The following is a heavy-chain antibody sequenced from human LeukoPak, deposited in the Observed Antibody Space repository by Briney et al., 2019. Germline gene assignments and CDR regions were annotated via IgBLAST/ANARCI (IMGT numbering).Heavy chain of an antibody. D-gene: IGHD5-12*01. CDR2: TYYRSKWHN. CDR1: GDSVSNKNTA. V-gene: IGHV6-1*01. J-gene: IGHJ4*02. CDR3: VILVGWDIDY. Sequence: SQTLSLTCAISGDSVSNKNTAWNWIRQSPSRGLEWLGRTYYRSKWHNTYAASVKSRITINPDTSKNQFSLQLNSVTPEDTAVYFCVILVGWDIDYWGQGTLVTVS.